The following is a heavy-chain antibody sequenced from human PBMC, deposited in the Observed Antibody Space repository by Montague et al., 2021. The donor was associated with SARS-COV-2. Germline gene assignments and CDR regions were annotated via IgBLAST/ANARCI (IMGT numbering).Heavy chain of an antibody. Sequence: SLRLSCAASGFTFSNYAMTWVRQAPGKGLEWVSVINRSGSTTYYXDSVKGRFTISRDSSKNTLYLQMNSLRGEDTAVYYCATDPGAFDIWGQGTMVTVSS. CDR1: GFTFSNYA. CDR3: ATDPGAFDI. J-gene: IGHJ3*02. V-gene: IGHV3-23*01. CDR2: INRSGSTT.